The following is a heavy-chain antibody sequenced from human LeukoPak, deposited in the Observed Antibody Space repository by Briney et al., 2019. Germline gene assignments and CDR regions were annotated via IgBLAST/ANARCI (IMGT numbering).Heavy chain of an antibody. J-gene: IGHJ6*03. CDR2: ISGSGGST. CDR1: GFTFSSYA. CDR3: AKETVIVVVPAASPYMDV. Sequence: PGGSLRLSCAASGFTFSSYAMSSVRQAPGQGLEWVSAISGSGGSTYYADSVKGRFTISRDNSKNTLYLQMNSLRAEDTAVYYCAKETVIVVVPAASPYMDVWGKGTTVTVSS. D-gene: IGHD2-2*01. V-gene: IGHV3-23*01.